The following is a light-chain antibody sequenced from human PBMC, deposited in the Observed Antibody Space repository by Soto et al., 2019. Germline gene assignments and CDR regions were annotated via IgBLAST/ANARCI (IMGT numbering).Light chain of an antibody. CDR2: GAS. CDR3: QQLFTYPPT. J-gene: IGKJ3*01. Sequence: IQLTQSPSSLSASVGDRVTITCRASKGIINYLAWYQQKPGKAPKLLIYGASTLESGVPSRFGGSGSGTDFTLTVSSLQPEDFATYYCQQLFTYPPTFGPGTKVDIK. CDR1: KGIINY. V-gene: IGKV1-9*01.